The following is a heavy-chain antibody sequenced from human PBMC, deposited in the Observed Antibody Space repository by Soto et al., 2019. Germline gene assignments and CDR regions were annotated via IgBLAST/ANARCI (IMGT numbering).Heavy chain of an antibody. CDR1: GFTFSSYA. CDR3: ARASDDILTGPDY. J-gene: IGHJ4*02. Sequence: PGGSLRLSCAASGFTFSSYAMHWVRQAPGKGLEWVAVISYDGSNKYYADSAKGRFTISRDNSKNTLYLQMNSLRAEDTAVYYCARASDDILTGPDYWGQGTLVTVSS. D-gene: IGHD3-9*01. CDR2: ISYDGSNK. V-gene: IGHV3-30-3*01.